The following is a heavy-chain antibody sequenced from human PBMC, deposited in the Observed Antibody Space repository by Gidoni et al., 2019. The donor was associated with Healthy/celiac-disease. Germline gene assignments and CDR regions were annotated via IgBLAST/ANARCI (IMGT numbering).Heavy chain of an antibody. J-gene: IGHJ4*02. V-gene: IGHV3-15*01. D-gene: IGHD4-17*01. CDR2: IKSKTDGGTT. CDR3: TTGPYGDYFDY. Sequence: EVQLVESGGGLVKPGGSLRLACAASGVTFSTAWMSWVRQDPGKGLEWVGRIKSKTDGGTTDYAAPVKGRFTISRDDSKNTLYLQMNSLKTEDTAVYYCTTGPYGDYFDYWGQGTLVTVSS. CDR1: GVTFSTAW.